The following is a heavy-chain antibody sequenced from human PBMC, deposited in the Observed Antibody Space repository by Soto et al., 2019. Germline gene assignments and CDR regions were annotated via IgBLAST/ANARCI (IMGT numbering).Heavy chain of an antibody. D-gene: IGHD3-22*01. J-gene: IGHJ4*02. CDR1: GGSSSSTSYY. V-gene: IGHV4-39*01. CDR3: GRHRMDYYDSSGYYYSPYYFDY. CDR2: IYYSEST. Sequence: SETLSLTCTVPGGSSSSTSYYWGWIRQPPGKGLEWIGSIYYSESTYYNPYLKSRVTISVDTSKNQFSLKLSSVTAADTAVYYCGRHRMDYYDSSGYYYSPYYFDYWGQGTLVTDSS.